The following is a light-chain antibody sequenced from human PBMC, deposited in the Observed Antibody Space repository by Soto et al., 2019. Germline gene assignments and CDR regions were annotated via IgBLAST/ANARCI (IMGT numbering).Light chain of an antibody. CDR1: SSDVGGYNY. CDR3: SSYRTKSSVV. CDR2: EVS. V-gene: IGLV2-14*01. J-gene: IGLJ2*01. Sequence: QSALTQPASVSGSPGQSITISCTGTSSDVGGYNYVSWYQPHPGKAPKLMIYEVSSRPSGVSNRFFGSKSGNTASLTISGLQTEDEADYFCSSYRTKSSVVFRGGTKLTVL.